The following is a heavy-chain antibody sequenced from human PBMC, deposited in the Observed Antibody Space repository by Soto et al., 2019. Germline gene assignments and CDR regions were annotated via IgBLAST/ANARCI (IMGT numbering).Heavy chain of an antibody. J-gene: IGHJ5*02. CDR1: VYGLTDLS. CDR2: FDPEDGET. CDR3: ATDRALAYRGGDCRWFDP. V-gene: IGHV1-24*01. D-gene: IGHD2-21*02. Sequence: AAVTVTCKECVYGLTDLSLQWVQQAPGKGLELMGGFDPEDGETIYAQKFKGRVTMTEDTSTDTAYMELSSLRSEDTAVYYCATDRALAYRGGDCRWFDPWGQGTLVTVSS.